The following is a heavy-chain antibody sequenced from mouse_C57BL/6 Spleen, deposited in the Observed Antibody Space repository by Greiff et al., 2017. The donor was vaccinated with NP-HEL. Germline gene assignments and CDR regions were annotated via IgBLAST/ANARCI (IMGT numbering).Heavy chain of an antibody. Sequence: EVQLQQSGPELVKPGASVKMSCKASGYTFTDYNMHWVKQSHGKSLEWIGYINPNNGGTSYNQKFKGKATLTVNKSSSTAYMEIRSLTSEDSAVYYCASGGITTVVAPYYAMDYWGQGTSVTVSS. J-gene: IGHJ4*01. V-gene: IGHV1-22*01. CDR2: INPNNGGT. CDR3: ASGGITTVVAPYYAMDY. D-gene: IGHD1-1*01. CDR1: GYTFTDYN.